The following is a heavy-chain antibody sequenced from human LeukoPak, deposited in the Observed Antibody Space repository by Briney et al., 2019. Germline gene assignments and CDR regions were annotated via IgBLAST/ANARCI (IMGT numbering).Heavy chain of an antibody. Sequence: GGSLRLSCAASAFTVSSNYMSWVRQAPRKWLEWVSVIYSGGSTYYADSVKGRFTVSRDNSKNTLYLQMNSLRAEDTAVYYCARARWGSGYYCYYMDVWGKGTTVIVSS. J-gene: IGHJ6*03. CDR2: IYSGGST. CDR1: AFTVSSNY. CDR3: ARARWGSGYYCYYMDV. D-gene: IGHD7-27*01. V-gene: IGHV3-53*01.